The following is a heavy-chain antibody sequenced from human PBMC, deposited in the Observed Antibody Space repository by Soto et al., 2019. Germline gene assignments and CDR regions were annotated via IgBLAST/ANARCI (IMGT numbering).Heavy chain of an antibody. V-gene: IGHV4-59*01. CDR2: VHHSGST. CDR3: ARGRKYYDFWSGYSHPRYYFNY. J-gene: IGHJ4*02. D-gene: IGHD3-3*01. CDR1: DDSISSFY. Sequence: PSETLSLTCTVSDDSISSFYWSWIRQPPGKGLEWIGYVHHSGSTNCNPSLKSRVTMSVDTSKNQFSLKLTSVTAADTALYYCARGRKYYDFWSGYSHPRYYFNYWGQGTLVTVSS.